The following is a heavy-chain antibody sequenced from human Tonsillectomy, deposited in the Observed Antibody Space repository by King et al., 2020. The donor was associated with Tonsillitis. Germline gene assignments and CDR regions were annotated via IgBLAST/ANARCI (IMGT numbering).Heavy chain of an antibody. CDR2: IYYSGST. V-gene: IGHV4-59*01. Sequence: QLQESGPGLVKPSETLSLTCTVSGGSISSYYWSWIRQPPGKGLEWIGYIYYSGSTNYNPSLKSRVTISVDTSKNQFSLTLSSVTAADTAVYYCARGRKNTYYYDSSGYLFDPWGQGTLVTVSS. CDR1: GGSISSYY. D-gene: IGHD3-22*01. CDR3: ARGRKNTYYYDSSGYLFDP. J-gene: IGHJ5*02.